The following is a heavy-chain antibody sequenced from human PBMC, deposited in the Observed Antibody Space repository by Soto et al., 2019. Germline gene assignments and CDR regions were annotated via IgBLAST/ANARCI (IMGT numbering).Heavy chain of an antibody. CDR1: GFTVSSNY. CDR3: ARAPYYYDSSGYYYLDY. D-gene: IGHD3-22*01. J-gene: IGHJ4*02. CDR2: IYSGGST. V-gene: IGHV3-53*02. Sequence: EVQLVETGGGLIQPGGSLRLSCTASGFTVSSNYMSWVRQAPGKGLEWVSVIYSGGSTYYADFVKGRFTISRDNSKNTLYLQMNSLRAEDTAVYYCARAPYYYDSSGYYYLDYWGQGTLVTVSS.